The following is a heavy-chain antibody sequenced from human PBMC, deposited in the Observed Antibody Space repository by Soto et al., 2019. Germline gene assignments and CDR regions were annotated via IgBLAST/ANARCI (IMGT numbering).Heavy chain of an antibody. J-gene: IGHJ6*03. CDR3: ARLDDFWSGYSGYYYMDV. CDR1: GGSISSSSCY. CDR2: IYYSGST. Sequence: LEILSLTCTVSGGSISSSSCYWGWIRQPPGKGLEWIGSIYYSGSTYYNPSLKSRVTISVGTSKNQFSLKLSSVTAADTAVYYCARLDDFWSGYSGYYYMDVWGKGTTVTVSS. D-gene: IGHD3-3*01. V-gene: IGHV4-39*01.